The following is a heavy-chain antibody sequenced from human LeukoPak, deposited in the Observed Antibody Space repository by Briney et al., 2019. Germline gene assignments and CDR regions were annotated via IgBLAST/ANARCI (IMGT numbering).Heavy chain of an antibody. J-gene: IGHJ5*02. Sequence: SVKVSCKASGGTFSSYGISWVRQAPGQGLEWMGGTIPIFGTANYAQKFQDRVTITADESTSTAYMELSSLRSEDTAVYYCARAHYYGSGSYNWFDPWGQGTLVTVSS. CDR1: GGTFSSYG. CDR2: TIPIFGTA. V-gene: IGHV1-69*13. D-gene: IGHD3-10*01. CDR3: ARAHYYGSGSYNWFDP.